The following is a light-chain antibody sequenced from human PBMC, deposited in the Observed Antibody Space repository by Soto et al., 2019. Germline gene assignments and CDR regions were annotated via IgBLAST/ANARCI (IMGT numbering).Light chain of an antibody. V-gene: IGKV3-15*01. CDR2: GAS. Sequence: EIVMTQSPATLSVSPGERATLSCRASQSVSSNLAWYQQKPGQAPRLLIYGASTGATGIPARFSGSGSGTEFTLTISSLQSEDFAAYYCQQYNNWPTWTFGQGTKVDIK. J-gene: IGKJ1*01. CDR1: QSVSSN. CDR3: QQYNNWPTWT.